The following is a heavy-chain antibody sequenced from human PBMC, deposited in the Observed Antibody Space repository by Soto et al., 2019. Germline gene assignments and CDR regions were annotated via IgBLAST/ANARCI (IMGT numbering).Heavy chain of an antibody. Sequence: ESGGGVVQPGRSLRLSCAASGFTFSSYAMHWVRQAPGKGLEWVAVISYDGSNKYYADSVKGRFTISRDNSKNTLYLQMNSLRAEDTAVYYCARDYISGGWFDPWGQGTLVTVSS. J-gene: IGHJ5*02. CDR2: ISYDGSNK. CDR1: GFTFSSYA. V-gene: IGHV3-30-3*01. CDR3: ARDYISGGWFDP. D-gene: IGHD1-26*01.